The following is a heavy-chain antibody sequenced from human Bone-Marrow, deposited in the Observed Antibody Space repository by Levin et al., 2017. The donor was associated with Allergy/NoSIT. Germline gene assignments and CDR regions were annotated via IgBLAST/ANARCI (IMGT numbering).Heavy chain of an antibody. CDR2: ISSTDSHT. Sequence: GGSLRLSCAASGFTFSTYSMNWIRQAPGKGLEWVSSISSTDSHTYYADSVRGRFTISRENANKSVFLQMNSLRAEDTAIYYCARDTSIGADVWGQGTTVTVSS. CDR3: ARDTSIGADV. J-gene: IGHJ6*02. V-gene: IGHV3-21*01. CDR1: GFTFSTYS. D-gene: IGHD6-13*01.